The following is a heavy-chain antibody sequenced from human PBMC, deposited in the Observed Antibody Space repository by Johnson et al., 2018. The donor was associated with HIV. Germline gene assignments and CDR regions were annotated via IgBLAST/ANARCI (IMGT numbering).Heavy chain of an antibody. CDR2: IKWNGGST. D-gene: IGHD3-10*01. CDR3: ARVSRLGDIEVLSDAFDI. V-gene: IGHV3-20*04. Sequence: VHLVESGGGVVRPGGSLRLSCAASGFTFDDYGMSWVRQAPGKGLEWVSGIKWNGGSTGYADSVKGRFTISRDNAKKSLYLQMNSLRAEDTALYYCARVSRLGDIEVLSDAFDIWGQGTMVIVSS. CDR1: GFTFDDYG. J-gene: IGHJ3*02.